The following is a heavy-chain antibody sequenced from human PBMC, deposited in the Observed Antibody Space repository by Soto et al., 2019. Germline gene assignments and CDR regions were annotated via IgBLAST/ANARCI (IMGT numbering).Heavy chain of an antibody. D-gene: IGHD5-12*01. CDR2: IYYSGST. CDR3: ARGEYSGYDYGGFFDY. CDR1: GGSISSGDYY. Sequence: SETLSLTCTVSGGSISSGDYYWSWIRQPPGKGLEWIGYIYYSGSTYYNPSLKSRVTISVDTSKNQFSLKLSSVTAADTAVYYCARGEYSGYDYGGFFDYWGQGTLVTV. J-gene: IGHJ4*02. V-gene: IGHV4-30-4*01.